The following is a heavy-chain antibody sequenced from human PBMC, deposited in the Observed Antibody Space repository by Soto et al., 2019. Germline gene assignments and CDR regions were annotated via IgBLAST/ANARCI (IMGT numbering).Heavy chain of an antibody. CDR2: IIPMFRKA. CDR1: GGSFNTYS. Sequence: QVQLVQSGSEVQKPGSSVKVSCRASGGSFNTYSINWVRQAPGQGLEWIGGIIPMFRKANYAQKFKGRVTTIAGASTSTVSMELSSLTSEDTAVYYCARLWGRAPRDDWGQGTLVTVSS. D-gene: IGHD2-21*01. J-gene: IGHJ4*02. V-gene: IGHV1-69*12. CDR3: ARLWGRAPRDD.